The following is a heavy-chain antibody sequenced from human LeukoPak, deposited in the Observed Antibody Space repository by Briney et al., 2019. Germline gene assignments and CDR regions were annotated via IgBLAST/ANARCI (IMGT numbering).Heavy chain of an antibody. CDR1: GGSISSSSYY. Sequence: SETLSLTCTVSGGSISSSSYYWGWIRQPPGKGLEWIGSIYYSGSTYYNPSLKSRVTISVDTSKNQFSLKLSSVTAADTAVYYCAQRVIFGVVQPKLSYYFDYWGQGTLVTVSS. CDR3: AQRVIFGVVQPKLSYYFDY. J-gene: IGHJ4*02. D-gene: IGHD3-3*01. V-gene: IGHV4-39*01. CDR2: IYYSGST.